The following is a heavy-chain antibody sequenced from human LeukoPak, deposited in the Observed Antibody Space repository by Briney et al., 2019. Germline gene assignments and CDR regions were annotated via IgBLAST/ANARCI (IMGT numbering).Heavy chain of an antibody. D-gene: IGHD5-12*01. V-gene: IGHV3-23*01. CDR3: ARSGRGYEDAFDI. Sequence: GGSLRLSCAASGFTFTKYAMSWVRQAAGKGLEWVSAIGGSGTKTFYADSVKGRFTISRDNSKNTLYLQMNSLRAEDTAVYYCARSGRGYEDAFDIWGQGTMVTVSS. CDR2: IGGSGTKT. CDR1: GFTFTKYA. J-gene: IGHJ3*02.